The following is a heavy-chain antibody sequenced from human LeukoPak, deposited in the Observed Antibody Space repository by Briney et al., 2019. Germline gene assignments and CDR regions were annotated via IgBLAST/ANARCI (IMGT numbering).Heavy chain of an antibody. J-gene: IGHJ5*02. CDR2: INPKSGAS. D-gene: IGHD4-17*01. V-gene: IGHV1-2*02. CDR1: GYKFSDYY. Sequence: ASAKVSCKASGYKFSDYYIHWVRQAPGQGLEWMGWINPKSGASSSSQSFQGRVTLTRDTSLNTLYMEMSRPQSDDAAVYFCARGTVTTSFVLSGWFDPWGPGALVTVSS. CDR3: ARGTVTTSFVLSGWFDP.